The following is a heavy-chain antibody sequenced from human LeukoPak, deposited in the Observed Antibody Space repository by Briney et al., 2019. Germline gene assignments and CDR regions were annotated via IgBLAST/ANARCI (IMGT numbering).Heavy chain of an antibody. Sequence: GGSLRLSCAASGFTFSSSAMSWVRQAPGKGLEWVSAISGSGGNTYYADSVKGRFTISRDNSKNTLYLQMNGLRAEDTAVYYCAKSPSGSYHFDYWGQGTLVTVSS. CDR2: ISGSGGNT. V-gene: IGHV3-23*01. CDR3: AKSPSGSYHFDY. J-gene: IGHJ4*02. D-gene: IGHD3-22*01. CDR1: GFTFSSSA.